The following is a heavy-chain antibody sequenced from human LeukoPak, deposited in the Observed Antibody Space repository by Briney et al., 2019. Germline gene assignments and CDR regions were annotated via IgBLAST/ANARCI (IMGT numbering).Heavy chain of an antibody. CDR1: GGSISSSSYY. D-gene: IGHD2-2*02. Sequence: SETLSLTCTVSGGSISSSSYYWGWIRQPPGKGLEWIGSIYYSGSTYYNPSLKSRVTISVDTSKNQFSLKLSSVTAADTAVYYCARGNIPKLSDYWGQGTLVTVSS. CDR3: ARGNIPKLSDY. V-gene: IGHV4-39*07. J-gene: IGHJ4*02. CDR2: IYYSGST.